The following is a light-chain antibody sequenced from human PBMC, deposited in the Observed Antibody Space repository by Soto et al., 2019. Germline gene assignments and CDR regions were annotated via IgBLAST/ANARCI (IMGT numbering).Light chain of an antibody. J-gene: IGKJ2*01. CDR3: QQYGRSPDT. V-gene: IGKV3-20*01. CDR1: QSVTNGY. CDR2: GAS. Sequence: EIVLTQSPGTLSLSPGERATLSCRASQSVTNGYLAWYQQKPGQAPRLLIHGASNRSTGIPDRFIGSGSGTDFTLPIRILEHEDFAVYRCQQYGRSPDTFGQRTKLQIK.